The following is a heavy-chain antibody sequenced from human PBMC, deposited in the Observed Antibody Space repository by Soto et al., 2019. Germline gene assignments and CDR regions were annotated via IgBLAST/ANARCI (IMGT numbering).Heavy chain of an antibody. V-gene: IGHV3-9*01. J-gene: IGHJ6*02. CDR3: ANDISSSHYYGRDV. CDR1: GFTFDDYA. CDR2: ISWNSGNK. Sequence: DVQLVESGGGLVQHGRSLRLSCAASGFTFDDYAMHWVRQAPGKGLEWVSGISWNSGNKGYADSVKGRFTISRDNAKGSLYLQMNSLRAEDTALYYCANDISSSHYYGRDVCGQGTTVTVAS. D-gene: IGHD6-13*01.